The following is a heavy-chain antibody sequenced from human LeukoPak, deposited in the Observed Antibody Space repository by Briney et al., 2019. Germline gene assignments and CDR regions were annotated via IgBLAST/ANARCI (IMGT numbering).Heavy chain of an antibody. CDR1: GFTFSSYA. CDR3: AKGRTAVAGPNWFDP. Sequence: GGSLRLSCAASGFTFSSYAMSWVRQAPGKGLEWVSAISGSGGSTYYADSVKGRFTISRDNSKNTLYLQMNSVRAEDTAVYYCAKGRTAVAGPNWFDPWGQGTLVTVSS. V-gene: IGHV3-23*01. D-gene: IGHD6-19*01. J-gene: IGHJ5*02. CDR2: ISGSGGST.